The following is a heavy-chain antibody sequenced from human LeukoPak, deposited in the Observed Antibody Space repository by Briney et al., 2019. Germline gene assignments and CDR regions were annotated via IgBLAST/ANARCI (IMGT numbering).Heavy chain of an antibody. CDR2: IVVGSGNT. CDR3: AADLDYYDSSGYYPWYFDY. D-gene: IGHD3-22*01. Sequence: SVKVSCKASGFTFTSSAMQWVRQARGQRLEWIGWIVVGSGNTNYAQKFQERVTITRDMSTSTAYMELSSLRSEDTAVYYCAADLDYYDSSGYYPWYFDYWGQGTLVTVSS. J-gene: IGHJ4*02. V-gene: IGHV1-58*02. CDR1: GFTFTSSA.